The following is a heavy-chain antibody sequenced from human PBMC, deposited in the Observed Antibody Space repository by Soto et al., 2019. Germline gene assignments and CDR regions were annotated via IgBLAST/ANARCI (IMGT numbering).Heavy chain of an antibody. D-gene: IGHD2-21*01. CDR1: GYTLTSYA. Sequence: ASVKVSCKTSGYTLTSYAMHWVPQAPEQRLEWMGWINAGNGNTKYSQKFQSRVTITRDTSASTAYMALSSLRSEDTAVYYCARYFVVATYYYYDYRHDVWSPGTMVSV. V-gene: IGHV1-3*01. J-gene: IGHJ6*02. CDR2: INAGNGNT. CDR3: ARYFVVATYYYYDYRHDV.